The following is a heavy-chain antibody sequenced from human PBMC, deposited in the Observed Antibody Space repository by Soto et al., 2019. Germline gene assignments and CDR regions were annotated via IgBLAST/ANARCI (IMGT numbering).Heavy chain of an antibody. Sequence: GGSLRLSCAASGFTFSSYAMSWVRQAPGKGLEWVSAISGSGGSTYYADSVKGRFTISRDNSKNTLYLQMNSLRAEDTAVYYCVGVWGSYRYYFDYWGQGTLVTVSS. CDR3: VGVWGSYRYYFDY. CDR2: ISGSGGST. J-gene: IGHJ4*02. D-gene: IGHD3-16*02. V-gene: IGHV3-23*01. CDR1: GFTFSSYA.